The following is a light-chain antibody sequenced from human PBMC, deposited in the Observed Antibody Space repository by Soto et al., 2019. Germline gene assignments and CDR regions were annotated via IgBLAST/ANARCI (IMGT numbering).Light chain of an antibody. CDR1: SSDFGGYNY. J-gene: IGLJ1*01. Sequence: QSVLNPPAPVFGSPGQSITISCPGTSSDFGGYNYVSWYQQHPGKAPKLMIYDVSNRPSGVSNRFSGSKSGNTASLTISGLQAEDEADYYCSSYTSSSTYVFGTGTKVTVL. V-gene: IGLV2-14*01. CDR2: DVS. CDR3: SSYTSSSTYV.